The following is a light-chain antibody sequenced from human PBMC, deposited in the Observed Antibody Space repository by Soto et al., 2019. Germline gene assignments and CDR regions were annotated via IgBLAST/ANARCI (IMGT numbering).Light chain of an antibody. Sequence: DVVMTQSPLSLPVIPGEPASISCRSSQTLLHSNGHNYLDWYLQKPGQSPQLLIYLGSNRASGVPDRFSGSGSGTGFRLKISRVEAEDVGIYYCMQTLQTPPWTFGQGTKVEIK. CDR3: MQTLQTPPWT. J-gene: IGKJ1*01. CDR1: QTLLHSNGHNY. CDR2: LGS. V-gene: IGKV2-28*01.